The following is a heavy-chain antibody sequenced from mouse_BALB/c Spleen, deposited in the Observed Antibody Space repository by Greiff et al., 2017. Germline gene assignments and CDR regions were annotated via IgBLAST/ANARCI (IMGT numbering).Heavy chain of an antibody. CDR3: ARHSSGYWFAY. V-gene: IGHV1-14*01. J-gene: IGHJ3*01. CDR1: GYTFTSYV. Sequence: VQLKQSGPELVKPGASVKMSCKASGYTFTSYVMHWVKQKPGQGLEWIGYINPYNDGTKYNEKFKGKATLTSDKSSSTAYMELSSLTSEDSAVYYCARHSSGYWFAYWGQGTLVTVSA. CDR2: INPYNDGT. D-gene: IGHD3-1*01.